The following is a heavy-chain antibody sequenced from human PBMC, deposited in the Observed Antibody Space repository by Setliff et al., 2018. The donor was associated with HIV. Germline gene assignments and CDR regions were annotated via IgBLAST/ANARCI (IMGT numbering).Heavy chain of an antibody. Sequence: ASVKVSCKASGYTFTDYYIHWVRQAPGQGLEWMGWIYPNTGGTNYAQKFQGRVTMTRDTSISTAYMELNSLRAEDTAVYYCARDDHGALMGVIIRYYYMDVWGKGTTVTDSS. V-gene: IGHV1-2*02. CDR1: GYTFTDYY. CDR2: IYPNTGGT. CDR3: ARDDHGALMGVIIRYYYMDV. D-gene: IGHD3-10*01. J-gene: IGHJ6*03.